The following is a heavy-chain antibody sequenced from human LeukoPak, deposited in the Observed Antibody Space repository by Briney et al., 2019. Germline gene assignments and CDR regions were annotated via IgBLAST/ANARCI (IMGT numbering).Heavy chain of an antibody. CDR2: ISYDGSNK. V-gene: IGHV3-30-3*01. CDR3: ARDGLGATRYYGMDV. J-gene: IGHJ6*02. D-gene: IGHD1-26*01. CDR1: GFTFSSYA. Sequence: GRSLRLSCAASGFTFSSYAMHWVRQAPGKGLEWVAVISYDGSNKYYADSVKGRFTISRDNSKNTLYLQMNSLRAEDTAVYYCARDGLGATRYYGMDVWGQGTTVTVSS.